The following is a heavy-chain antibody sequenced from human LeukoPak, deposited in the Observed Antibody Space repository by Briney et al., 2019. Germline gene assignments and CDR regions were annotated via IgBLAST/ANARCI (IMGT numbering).Heavy chain of an antibody. D-gene: IGHD2-2*01. Sequence: GGSLRLSCAASGFTFSSYSMNWVRQAPGKGLEWVSSISSSSSYIYYADSVKGRFTISRDNAKNSLYLQMNSLRAEDTAVYYCASRDLSTSCYDYWVQGTLVTVSS. CDR1: GFTFSSYS. CDR3: ASRDLSTSCYDY. CDR2: ISSSSSYI. V-gene: IGHV3-21*01. J-gene: IGHJ4*02.